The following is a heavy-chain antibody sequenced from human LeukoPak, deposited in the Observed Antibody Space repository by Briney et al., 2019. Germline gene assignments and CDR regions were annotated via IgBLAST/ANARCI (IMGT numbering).Heavy chain of an antibody. Sequence: SETLSLTCTVSGGSISSYYWSWIRQPPGKGLEWIGYVYYSGSTNYNPSLKSRVTISVDTSKNQFSLKLSSVTAADTAVYYCARGLKYYDFLTGYYTFPYFDYWGQGTLVTVSS. CDR2: VYYSGST. J-gene: IGHJ4*02. V-gene: IGHV4-59*01. CDR3: ARGLKYYDFLTGYYTFPYFDY. D-gene: IGHD3-9*01. CDR1: GGSISSYY.